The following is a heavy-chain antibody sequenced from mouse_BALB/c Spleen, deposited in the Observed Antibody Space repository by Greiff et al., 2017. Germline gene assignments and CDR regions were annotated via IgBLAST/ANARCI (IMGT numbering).Heavy chain of an antibody. CDR2: ISSGSSTI. CDR3: ARSEGNYAMDY. CDR1: GFTFSSFG. V-gene: IGHV5-17*02. J-gene: IGHJ4*01. Sequence: EVQLQESGGGLVQPGGSRKLSCAASGFTFSSFGMHWVRQAPEKGLEWVAYISSGSSTIYYADTVKGRFTISRDNPKNTLFLQMTSLRSEDTAMYYCARSEGNYAMDYWGQGTSVTVSS.